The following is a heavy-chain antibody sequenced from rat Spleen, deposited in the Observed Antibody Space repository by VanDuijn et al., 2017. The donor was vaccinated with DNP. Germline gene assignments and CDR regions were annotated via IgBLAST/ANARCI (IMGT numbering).Heavy chain of an antibody. CDR2: IINDGSRT. D-gene: IGHD1-1*01. V-gene: IGHV5S10*01. Sequence: EVQLVESGGGLVQPGRSLKLSCAASGFTFSDYNMAWVRQAPKKGLEWVATIINDGSRTFYRDSVKGRFTISRDNARNTLYLQMDSLRSEDTATYYCATHSGWFAYWGQGVMVTVSS. J-gene: IGHJ2*01. CDR1: GFTFSDYN. CDR3: ATHSGWFAY.